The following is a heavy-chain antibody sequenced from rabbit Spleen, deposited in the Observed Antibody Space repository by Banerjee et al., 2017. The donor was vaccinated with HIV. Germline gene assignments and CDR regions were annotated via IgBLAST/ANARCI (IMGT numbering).Heavy chain of an antibody. J-gene: IGHJ2*01. V-gene: IGHV1S45*01. CDR1: GFTLSSYYM. D-gene: IGHD5-1*01. Sequence: QEHLKESGGGLVQPGGSLKLSCTASGFTLSSYYMNWVRQAPGKGLEWIACIDTNDGDTDYANWPKGRFTISKTSSTTVTLQMTSLTAADTATYFCARDHVNAFDPWGPGTLVTVS. CDR3: ARDHVNAFDP. CDR2: IDTNDGDT.